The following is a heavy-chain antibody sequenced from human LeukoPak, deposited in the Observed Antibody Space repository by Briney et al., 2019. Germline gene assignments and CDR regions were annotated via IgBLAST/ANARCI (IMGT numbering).Heavy chain of an antibody. Sequence: ASVKVSCKASGHTFTGYYMHWVRQAPGQGLEWMGWINPNSGGTNYAQKFQGRVTMTRDTSISTAYMELSRLRSDDTAVYYCARGSRGTKEENWFDPWGQGTLVTVSS. D-gene: IGHD3-22*01. CDR2: INPNSGGT. CDR3: ARGSRGTKEENWFDP. J-gene: IGHJ5*02. V-gene: IGHV1-2*02. CDR1: GHTFTGYY.